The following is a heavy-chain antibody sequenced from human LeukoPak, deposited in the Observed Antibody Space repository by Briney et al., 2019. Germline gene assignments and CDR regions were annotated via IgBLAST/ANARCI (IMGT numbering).Heavy chain of an antibody. Sequence: GGSLRLSCVASGFPFSSYWMTWVRQAPGKGLEWVANIKQDGSKKSYVDSVKGRFTISRDNAKNSLFLQMNSLRAEDTAVYYCARARTGHSVDYWGQGTLVTVSS. V-gene: IGHV3-7*04. CDR3: ARARTGHSVDY. D-gene: IGHD3/OR15-3a*01. CDR1: GFPFSSYW. J-gene: IGHJ4*02. CDR2: IKQDGSKK.